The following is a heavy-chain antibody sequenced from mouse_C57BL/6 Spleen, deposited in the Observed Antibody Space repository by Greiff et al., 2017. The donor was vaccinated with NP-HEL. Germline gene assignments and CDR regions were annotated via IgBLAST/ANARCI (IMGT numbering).Heavy chain of an antibody. J-gene: IGHJ4*01. D-gene: IGHD2-5*01. CDR3: TRYQDYSNPYGMDY. CDR2: ISSGGDYI. Sequence: EVQLVESGEGLVKPGGSLKLSCAASGFTFSSYAMSWVRQTPEKRLEWVAYISSGGDYIYYADTVKGRFTISRDNARNTLYLQMSSLKSEDTAMYYCTRYQDYSNPYGMDYWGQGTSVTVSS. CDR1: GFTFSSYA. V-gene: IGHV5-9-1*02.